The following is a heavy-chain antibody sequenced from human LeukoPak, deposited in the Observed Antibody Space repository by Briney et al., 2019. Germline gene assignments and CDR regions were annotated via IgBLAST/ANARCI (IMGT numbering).Heavy chain of an antibody. V-gene: IGHV3-23*01. CDR3: AKDHPGYCSSTSCYIIRYYFDY. CDR1: GFTFSSYA. CDR2: ICGSGGST. D-gene: IGHD2-2*02. Sequence: GGSLRLSCAASGFTFSSYAMSWVRQAPGKGLEWVSAICGSGGSTYYADSVKGRFTISRDNSKNTLYLQMNSLRAEDTAVYYCAKDHPGYCSSTSCYIIRYYFDYWGQGTLVTVSS. J-gene: IGHJ4*02.